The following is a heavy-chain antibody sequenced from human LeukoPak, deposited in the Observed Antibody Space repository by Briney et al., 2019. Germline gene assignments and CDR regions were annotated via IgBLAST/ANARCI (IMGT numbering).Heavy chain of an antibody. Sequence: GGSLRLSCAASGFTFSSYSMNWDRQAPGKGLEWVSVIYSGGTTFYADSVKGRFTITRDNSKNTLYLQMNSLRAEDTAVYYCARGGYYGSGSYSYDFHYWGQGTLVTVSS. CDR1: GFTFSSYS. CDR2: IYSGGTT. V-gene: IGHV3-53*01. CDR3: ARGGYYGSGSYSYDFHY. D-gene: IGHD3-10*01. J-gene: IGHJ4*02.